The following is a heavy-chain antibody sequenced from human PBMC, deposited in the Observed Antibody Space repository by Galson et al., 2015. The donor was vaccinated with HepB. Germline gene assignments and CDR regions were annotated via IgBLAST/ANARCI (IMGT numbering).Heavy chain of an antibody. CDR2: ISSSGSTI. CDR3: ARDGTGELFYYYYYMDV. CDR1: GFTVSDYY. J-gene: IGHJ6*03. Sequence: SLRLSCAASGFTVSDYYMSWIRQAPGKGLEWVSYISSSGSTIYYADTVKGRFTISRDNAKNSLYLQMNSLRAEDTAVYYCARDGTGELFYYYYYMDVWGKGTTVTVSS. D-gene: IGHD7-27*01. V-gene: IGHV3-11*01.